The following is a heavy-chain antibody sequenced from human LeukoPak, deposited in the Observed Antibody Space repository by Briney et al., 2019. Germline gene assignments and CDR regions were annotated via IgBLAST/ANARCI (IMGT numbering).Heavy chain of an antibody. D-gene: IGHD5-18*01. CDR3: ARGGYSYGYWSFDY. CDR2: IYYSGST. V-gene: IGHV4-61*05. Sequence: SETLSLTCTVSGGSISSSSYYWGWIRQPPGKGLEWIGYIYYSGSTNYNPSLKSRVTISVDTSKNQFSLKLSSVTAADTAVYYCARGGYSYGYWSFDYWGQGTLVTVSS. J-gene: IGHJ4*02. CDR1: GGSISSSSYY.